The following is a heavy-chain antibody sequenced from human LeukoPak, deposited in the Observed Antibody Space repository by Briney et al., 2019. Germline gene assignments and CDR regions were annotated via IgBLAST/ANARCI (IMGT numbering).Heavy chain of an antibody. J-gene: IGHJ4*02. CDR1: GGSISSYY. CDR2: IYTSGST. CDR3: ARQRFGVVTH. D-gene: IGHD3-3*01. V-gene: IGHV4-4*09. Sequence: PSETLSLTCTVSGGSISSYYWSWIRQPPGKRLEWIGYIYTSGSTNYNPSLKSRVTISVDTSKNQFSLKLSSVTAADTAVYYCARQRFGVVTHWGQGTLVTVSS.